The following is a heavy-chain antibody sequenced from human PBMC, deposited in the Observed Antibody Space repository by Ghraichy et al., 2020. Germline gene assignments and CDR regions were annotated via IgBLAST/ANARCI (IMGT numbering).Heavy chain of an antibody. J-gene: IGHJ4*02. CDR2: ISSGSSPR. V-gene: IGHV3-48*02. Sequence: GALRLSCAASGFTFSSYDMNWVRQAPGKGLEWVSYISSGSSPRHYADSVKGRFTVSRDNAKNSLYLQMNSLRDEDTAVYYCVRDLERFGVREYWGQGTLVTVSS. D-gene: IGHD3-10*01. CDR1: GFTFSSYD. CDR3: VRDLERFGVREY.